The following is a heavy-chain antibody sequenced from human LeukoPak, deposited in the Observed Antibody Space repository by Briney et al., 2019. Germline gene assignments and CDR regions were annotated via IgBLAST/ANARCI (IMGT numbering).Heavy chain of an antibody. Sequence: ASVKVSCKASGYTFTSYGISWVRQAPGQGLEWMGWISAYNGNTNYAQKLQGRVTMTTDTSTSTAYMELRSLRSDDPAVYYCATASWREGHGGAFDIWGQGTMVTVSS. J-gene: IGHJ3*02. D-gene: IGHD6-13*01. V-gene: IGHV1-18*01. CDR1: GYTFTSYG. CDR3: ATASWREGHGGAFDI. CDR2: ISAYNGNT.